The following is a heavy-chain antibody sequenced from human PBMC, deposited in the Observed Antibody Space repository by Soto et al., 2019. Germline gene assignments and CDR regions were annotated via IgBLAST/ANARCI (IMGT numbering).Heavy chain of an antibody. D-gene: IGHD1-1*01. Sequence: PSETLSLTCAVYGGSFSGYYWSWIRQPPGKGLEWIGEINHSGSTNYNPSLKSRVTISVDTSKKQFSLKLSSVTAADTAVYYVARVPGPVSAIDYWGQGTLVTVSS. CDR1: GGSFSGYY. V-gene: IGHV4-34*01. CDR3: ARVPGPVSAIDY. CDR2: INHSGST. J-gene: IGHJ4*02.